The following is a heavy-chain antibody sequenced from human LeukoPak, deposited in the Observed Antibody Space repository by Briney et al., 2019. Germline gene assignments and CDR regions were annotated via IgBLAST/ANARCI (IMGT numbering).Heavy chain of an antibody. CDR1: GFTFSNYG. J-gene: IGHJ3*02. V-gene: IGHV3-23*01. D-gene: IGHD2-15*01. Sequence: GGTLRLSCAASGFTFSNYGMSWVRQAPGKGLEWVSTISGSGGNTYYADSVKGRFTISRDNSKNTLYLQMNSLRAEDTAVYYCAKDRPMIFVEGAFDIWGQGTMVTVSS. CDR3: AKDRPMIFVEGAFDI. CDR2: ISGSGGNT.